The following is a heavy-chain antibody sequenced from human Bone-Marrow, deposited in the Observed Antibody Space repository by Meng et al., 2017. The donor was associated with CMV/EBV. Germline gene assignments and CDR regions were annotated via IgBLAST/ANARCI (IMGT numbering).Heavy chain of an antibody. CDR2: INPSGGST. D-gene: IGHD3-10*01. J-gene: IGHJ4*02. V-gene: IGHV1-46*01. CDR1: GDTFTSYY. Sequence: ASVKVSCKAAGDTFTSYYMHWVRQAPGQGLEWMGIINPSGGSTSYAQKFQGRVTMTRDTSTSTVYMELSSLRSEDTAVYYCARALRITMVRGATFDYWGQGTLVTVSS. CDR3: ARALRITMVRGATFDY.